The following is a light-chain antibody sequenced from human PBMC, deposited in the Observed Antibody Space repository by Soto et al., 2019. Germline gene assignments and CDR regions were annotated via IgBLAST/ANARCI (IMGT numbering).Light chain of an antibody. J-gene: IGLJ2*01. Sequence: QAVVTQPPSSSASPGESARLTCTLPSDINVGSYNIYWYQQKPGSPPRYLLYYYSDSDKGQGSGVPSRFSGSKDASANTGILLISGLHSEDEADYYCMIWPSNAVVFGGGTQLTVL. CDR3: MIWPSNAVV. V-gene: IGLV5-37*01. CDR1: SDINVGSYN. CDR2: YYSDSDK.